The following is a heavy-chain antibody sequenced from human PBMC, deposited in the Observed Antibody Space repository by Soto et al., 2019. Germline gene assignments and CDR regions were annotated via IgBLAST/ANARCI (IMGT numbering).Heavy chain of an antibody. CDR3: ARGGIHFADSSGHAFDS. Sequence: QVELVQSGAEVKKPGSSVKVSCKASGDTFDIYGFNWVRQAPGEGLEWMGVIIPIFETADYAQKFQGRVSITADKSTCTAYMELGSLTSEDTAVYYGARGGIHFADSSGHAFDSWGQGTLISVTS. CDR2: IIPIFETA. CDR1: GDTFDIYG. D-gene: IGHD3-22*01. V-gene: IGHV1-69*06. J-gene: IGHJ4*02.